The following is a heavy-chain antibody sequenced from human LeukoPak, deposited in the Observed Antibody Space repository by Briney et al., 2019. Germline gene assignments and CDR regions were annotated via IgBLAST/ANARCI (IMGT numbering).Heavy chain of an antibody. J-gene: IGHJ6*02. CDR2: ISYDGSNK. CDR3: ARHGASGSYYTPYYYGMDV. V-gene: IGHV3-30-3*01. Sequence: QPGGSLRLSCAASGFTFSSYAMHWVRQAPGKGLEWVAVISYDGSNKYYADSVKGRFTISRDNSKNTLYLQMNSLRAEDTAVYYCARHGASGSYYTPYYYGMDVWGQGTTVTVFS. CDR1: GFTFSSYA. D-gene: IGHD1-26*01.